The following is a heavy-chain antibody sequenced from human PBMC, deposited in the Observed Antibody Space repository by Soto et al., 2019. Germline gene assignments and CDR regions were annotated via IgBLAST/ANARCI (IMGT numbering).Heavy chain of an antibody. D-gene: IGHD1-1*01. CDR3: ARVPRPYNGNDATYYSYGRDV. J-gene: IGHJ6*04. CDR2: TYYRSKWYN. CDR1: GDSVSSNSAA. V-gene: IGHV6-1*01. Sequence: PSQTLSLTCAISGDSVSSNSAAWNWIRQSPSRGLEWLGRTYYRSKWYNDYAVSVKSRITINPDTSKNQFSLQLNSATPEDTAVYYCARVPRPYNGNDATYYSYGRDVWGKGTRVTASS.